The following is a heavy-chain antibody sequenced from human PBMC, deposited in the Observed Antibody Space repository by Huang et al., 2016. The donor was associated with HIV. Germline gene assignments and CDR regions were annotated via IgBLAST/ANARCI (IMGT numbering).Heavy chain of an antibody. CDR3: ARLFDYGDTFDY. Sequence: EVQLVQSGAEVKKPWESLKISCKGFGYSFTSYWIGWVRQMPGKCLWLRGIIYPVDSVTRYSPPFRGPVNSTADKSVNTAYLQWSDLKAADTAMYYCARLFDYGDTFDYWGQGTLVTVSS. CDR1: GYSFTSYW. V-gene: IGHV5-51*01. J-gene: IGHJ4*02. CDR2: IYPVDSVT. D-gene: IGHD4-17*01.